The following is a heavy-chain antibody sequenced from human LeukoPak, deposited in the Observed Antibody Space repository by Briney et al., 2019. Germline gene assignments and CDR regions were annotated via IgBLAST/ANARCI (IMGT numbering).Heavy chain of an antibody. CDR3: AKEGYYHGAFDI. CDR2: ISGSGGST. V-gene: IGHV3-23*01. D-gene: IGHD3-10*01. CDR1: GFTFSNAW. J-gene: IGHJ3*02. Sequence: AGGSLRLSCAASGFTFSNAWMSWVRQAPGKGLEWVSAISGSGGSTYYADSVKGRFTISRDNSKNTLYLQMNSLRAEDTAVYYCAKEGYYHGAFDIWGQGTMVTVSS.